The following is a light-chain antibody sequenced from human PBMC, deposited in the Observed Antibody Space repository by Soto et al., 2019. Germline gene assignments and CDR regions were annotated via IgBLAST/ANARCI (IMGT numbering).Light chain of an antibody. CDR3: QQTYSTPPLT. CDR2: TAS. Sequence: IQMTQSPSSLSASVGDRVTITCRASQNIDRYLNWYQQKPGTAPKLLIHTASSLYSGVPSRFSGSGSGTDFTLTISSLQPEDFATYYCQQTYSTPPLTFGQGTKVDI. J-gene: IGKJ1*01. CDR1: QNIDRY. V-gene: IGKV1-39*01.